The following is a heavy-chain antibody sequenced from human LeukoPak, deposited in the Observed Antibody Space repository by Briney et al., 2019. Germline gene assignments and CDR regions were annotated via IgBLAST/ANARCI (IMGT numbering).Heavy chain of an antibody. J-gene: IGHJ4*02. V-gene: IGHV5-51*01. CDR1: GYSFTSYW. CDR3: ARLMITFGGVIVPLDY. Sequence: GESLKISCKGSGYSFTSYWIGWVRQMPGKGLEWMGIIYPGDSDTRYSPSFQGQVTISADKSISTAYLQWSSLKASDTAMYYCARLMITFGGVIVPLDYWGQGTLVTVSS. CDR2: IYPGDSDT. D-gene: IGHD3-16*02.